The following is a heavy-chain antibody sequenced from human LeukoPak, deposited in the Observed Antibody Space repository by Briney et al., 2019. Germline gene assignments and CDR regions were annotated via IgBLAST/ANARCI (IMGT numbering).Heavy chain of an antibody. CDR1: GGSFSGYY. Sequence: PSETLSLTCAVYGGSFSGYYWSWIRQPPGKGLEWIGEINHSGSTNYNPSLKSRVTISVDTSKNQFSLKLSSVTAADTAVYYCARHKAVGPWSSLTEYYFDYWGQGTLVTVSS. D-gene: IGHD1-26*01. CDR2: INHSGST. CDR3: ARHKAVGPWSSLTEYYFDY. J-gene: IGHJ4*02. V-gene: IGHV4-34*01.